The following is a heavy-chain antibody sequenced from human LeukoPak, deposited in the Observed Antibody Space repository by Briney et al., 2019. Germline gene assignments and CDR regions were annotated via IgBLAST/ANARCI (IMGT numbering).Heavy chain of an antibody. D-gene: IGHD1-14*01. J-gene: IGHJ5*01. CDR2: MNPKSGNT. CDR3: ARDRPPGGHPRWFDP. Sequence: ASVKVSCKASGYTFTSYDINWVRQATGQGLEWMGWMNPKSGNTGYAQKFQGRVTMTRNTSISAAYMELSSLRSEDTAVYYCARDRPPGGHPRWFDPWGQGTLVTVSS. CDR1: GYTFTSYD. V-gene: IGHV1-8*01.